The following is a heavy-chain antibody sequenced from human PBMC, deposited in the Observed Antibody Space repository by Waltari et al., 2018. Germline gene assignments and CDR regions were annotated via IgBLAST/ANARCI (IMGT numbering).Heavy chain of an antibody. CDR1: GFTFSSYG. CDR2: ISYDGSNK. J-gene: IGHJ3*02. D-gene: IGHD6-13*01. Sequence: QVQLVESGGGVVQPGRSLRLSCAASGFTFSSYGMHWVRQAPGKGLEWVAVISYDGSNKYYADSVKGRFTISRDNSKNTLYLQMNSLRAEDTAVYYCAKVLGSSSWYYAFDIWGQGTMVTVSS. CDR3: AKVLGSSSWYYAFDI. V-gene: IGHV3-30*18.